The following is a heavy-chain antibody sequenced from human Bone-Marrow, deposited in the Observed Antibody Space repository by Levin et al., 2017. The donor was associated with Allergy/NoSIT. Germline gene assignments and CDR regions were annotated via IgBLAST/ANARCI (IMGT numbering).Heavy chain of an antibody. CDR2: VYDSGTS. V-gene: IGHV4-59*08. CDR1: GGSTTNHY. D-gene: IGHD6-19*01. Sequence: SETLSLTCIVSGGSTTNHYWSWIRQAPGKELEWVGFVYDSGTSNFNPSLKSRVTISLDTSKNQFSLTLDSVTAADTAVYYCARQRLRIGWYYFAYWGQGTLVTVSS. J-gene: IGHJ4*02. CDR3: ARQRLRIGWYYFAY.